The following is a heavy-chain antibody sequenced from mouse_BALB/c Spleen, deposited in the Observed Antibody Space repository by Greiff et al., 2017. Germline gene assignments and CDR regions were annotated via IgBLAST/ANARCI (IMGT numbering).Heavy chain of an antibody. Sequence: QVQLKQSGAELMKPGASVKISCKATGYTFSSYWIEWVKQRPGHGLEWIGEILPGSGSTNYNEKFKGKATFTADTSSNTAYMQLSSLTSEDSAVYYCARPMITTGYYAMDYWGQGTSGTVSS. CDR1: GYTFSSYW. J-gene: IGHJ4*01. CDR2: ILPGSGST. D-gene: IGHD2-4*01. CDR3: ARPMITTGYYAMDY. V-gene: IGHV1-9*01.